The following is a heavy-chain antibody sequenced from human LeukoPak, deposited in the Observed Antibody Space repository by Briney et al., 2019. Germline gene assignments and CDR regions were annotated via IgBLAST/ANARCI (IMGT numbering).Heavy chain of an antibody. V-gene: IGHV3-21*01. CDR1: GFTFSSYN. CDR2: ISSSSSYI. J-gene: IGHJ4*02. Sequence: GGSLRLSCAASGFTFSSYNMNWVRQAPGKGLEWVSSISSSSSYIYYADSVKGRFTISRDNAKNSLYLQMNSLRAEDTAVYYCARDSPGYCSSTSCHTPFDYWGQGTLVTVSS. D-gene: IGHD2-2*02. CDR3: ARDSPGYCSSTSCHTPFDY.